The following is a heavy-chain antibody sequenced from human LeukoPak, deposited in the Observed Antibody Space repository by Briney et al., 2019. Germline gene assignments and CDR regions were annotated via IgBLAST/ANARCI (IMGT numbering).Heavy chain of an antibody. CDR2: ISNSGGDI. J-gene: IGHJ2*01. CDR1: GFTFSNYG. CDR3: AKQKATVTWYFDL. Sequence: PGGSLRLSCAASGFTFSNYGMNWVRQAPGKGLEWVSFISNSGGDIDYVDSVKGRFTFSRDNAKNSLYLQMNSLRAEDTAVYYCAKQKATVTWYFDLWGRGTLVTVSS. V-gene: IGHV3-48*01. D-gene: IGHD4-17*01.